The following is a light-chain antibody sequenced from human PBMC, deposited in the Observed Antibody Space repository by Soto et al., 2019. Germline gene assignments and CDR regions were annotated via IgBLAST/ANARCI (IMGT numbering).Light chain of an antibody. CDR2: SNN. CDR1: SSNIGSNT. V-gene: IGLV1-44*01. Sequence: QSVLTQPPSASGTPGQRVTISCSGSSSNIGSNTVNWYQQLPGTAPKLLIYSNNQRPSGVPHRFPGSKSGTSASLAISGLQSEDEADYYCAAWDDSLNGSVVFGGGTQLTVL. J-gene: IGLJ2*01. CDR3: AAWDDSLNGSVV.